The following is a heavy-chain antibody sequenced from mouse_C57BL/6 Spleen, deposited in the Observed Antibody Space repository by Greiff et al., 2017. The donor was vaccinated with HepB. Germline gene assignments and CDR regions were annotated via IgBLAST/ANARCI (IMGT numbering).Heavy chain of an antibody. V-gene: IGHV1-5*01. J-gene: IGHJ3*01. Sequence: VQLQQSGTVLARPGASVKLSCKTSGYTFTSYWMHWVKQRPGQGLEWIGAIYPGNSDTSYNQKFKGKANLTAVTSASTAYMELSSLTNEDSAVYYCTRYMRDEAYWGQGTLVTVSA. CDR2: IYPGNSDT. D-gene: IGHD3-3*01. CDR3: TRYMRDEAY. CDR1: GYTFTSYW.